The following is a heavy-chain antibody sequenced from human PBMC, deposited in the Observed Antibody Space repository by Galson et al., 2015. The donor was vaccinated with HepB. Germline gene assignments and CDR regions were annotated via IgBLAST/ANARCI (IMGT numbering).Heavy chain of an antibody. CDR1: GFTFGDYA. CDR3: TRVGYYDSSHAFDI. D-gene: IGHD3-22*01. J-gene: IGHJ3*02. CDR2: IRSKAYGGTT. Sequence: SLRLSCAASGFTFGDYAMSWVRQAPGKGLEWVGFIRSKAYGGTTEYAASVKGRFTISRDDSKSIAYLQMNSLKTEDTAVYYCTRVGYYDSSHAFDIWGQGTMVTVSS. V-gene: IGHV3-49*04.